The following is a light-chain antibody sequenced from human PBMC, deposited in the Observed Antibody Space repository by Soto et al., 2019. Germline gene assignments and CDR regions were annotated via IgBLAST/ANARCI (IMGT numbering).Light chain of an antibody. Sequence: DIQMTQSPSTLSASLGDRVTITCRASQSISSWLAWYQQKPGKAPKLLIYDASSLESGVPSRFSGSGSGTEFTLTISGLQSEDFATYYCQQYYAYPRTLGQGTKVDIK. V-gene: IGKV1-5*01. CDR1: QSISSW. CDR3: QQYYAYPRT. J-gene: IGKJ1*01. CDR2: DAS.